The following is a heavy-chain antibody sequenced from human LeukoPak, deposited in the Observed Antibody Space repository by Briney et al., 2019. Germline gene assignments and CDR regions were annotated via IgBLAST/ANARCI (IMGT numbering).Heavy chain of an antibody. D-gene: IGHD3-22*01. CDR1: GDSVSRSDSY. J-gene: IGHJ1*01. Sequence: PSETLSLTCSVSGDSVSRSDSYWDWIRQPPGKGLEWIGTIYYSGRTYYSPSLKSRVTMSVDPSNNQFSLNLRSVTAADTAVCYCARRRYYDGSGYSEWGQGTLLSVSS. V-gene: IGHV4-39*01. CDR3: ARRRYYDGSGYSE. CDR2: IYYSGRT.